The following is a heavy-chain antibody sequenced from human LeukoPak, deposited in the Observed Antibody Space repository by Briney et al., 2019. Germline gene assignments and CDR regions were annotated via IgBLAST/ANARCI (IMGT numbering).Heavy chain of an antibody. D-gene: IGHD2-15*01. CDR2: IYYSGST. J-gene: IGHJ4*02. V-gene: IGHV4-59*01. Sequence: GSLRLSCADSGFAFGSCAMSWVRQPPGKGLEWIGYIYYSGSTNYNPSLKSRVTISVDTSKNQFSLKLSSVTAADTAVYYCAGGGSLPDYWGQGTLVTVSS. CDR1: GFAFGSCA. CDR3: AGGGSLPDY.